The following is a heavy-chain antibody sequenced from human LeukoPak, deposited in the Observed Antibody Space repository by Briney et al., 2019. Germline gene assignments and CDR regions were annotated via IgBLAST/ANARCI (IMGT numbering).Heavy chain of an antibody. CDR3: ARVSPRYCTTSSCPYPNPFDC. V-gene: IGHV3-11*04. CDR2: MSGTGGTI. J-gene: IGHJ4*02. Sequence: GGSLRLSCAASAFIFSDYYMSWIRQAPGKGLEWVSYMSGTGGTIYYADSVRGRFTISRDNAKSSLYLQMNSLRAEDTAVYYCARVSPRYCTTSSCPYPNPFDCWGQGTLVTVSS. CDR1: AFIFSDYY. D-gene: IGHD2-8*01.